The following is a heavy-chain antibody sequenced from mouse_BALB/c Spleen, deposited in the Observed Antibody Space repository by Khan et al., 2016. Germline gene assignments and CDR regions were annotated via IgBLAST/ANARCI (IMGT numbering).Heavy chain of an antibody. CDR2: IWGDGRT. D-gene: IGHD2-12*01. CDR3: SSDYDGFAY. CDR1: GFSLTGYG. J-gene: IGHJ3*01. Sequence: QVQLKESGPGLVAPSQSLSITCTVSGFSLTGYGVNWVRQPPGKGLEWLGKIWGDGRTDYNSALKSRVSISKDNSKSKVFLKMNSLQTDDTSNNCGSSDYDGFAYWGQGTLVIVSA. V-gene: IGHV2-6-7*01.